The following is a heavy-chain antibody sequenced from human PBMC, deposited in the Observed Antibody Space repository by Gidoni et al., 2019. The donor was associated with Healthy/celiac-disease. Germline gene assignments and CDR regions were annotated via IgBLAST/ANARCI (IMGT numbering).Heavy chain of an antibody. CDR3: ERDGYYYDSSEADY. CDR1: GFTFSSYS. D-gene: IGHD3-22*01. CDR2: ISSSSSNI. V-gene: IGHV3-48*04. J-gene: IGHJ4*02. Sequence: SQGGLVQPGGSLRLSCAASGFTFSSYSMNWVRQAPGKGLEWVSYISSSSSNIYYADYVKGRFTISRDNAKNSMYMQMNSMRAEETAVYYWERDGYYYDSSEADYWGQGTLVTVSS.